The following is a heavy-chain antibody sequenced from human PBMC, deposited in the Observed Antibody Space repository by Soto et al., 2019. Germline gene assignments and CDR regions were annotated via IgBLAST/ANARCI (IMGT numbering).Heavy chain of an antibody. CDR2: IYYSGST. J-gene: IGHJ5*02. D-gene: IGHD2-15*01. CDR1: GGSISSYY. CDR3: ARDLGYCSGGSCQSIWFDP. V-gene: IGHV4-59*01. Sequence: PSETLSLTCTVYGGSISSYYWSWIRQPPGKGLEWIGYIYYSGSTNYNPSLKSRVTISVDTSKNQFSLKLSSVTAADTALYYCARDLGYCSGGSCQSIWFDPWGQGTMVTVS.